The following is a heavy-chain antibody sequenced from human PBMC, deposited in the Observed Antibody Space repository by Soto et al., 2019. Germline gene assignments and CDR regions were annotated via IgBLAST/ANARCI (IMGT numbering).Heavy chain of an antibody. CDR1: GGSISSYY. D-gene: IGHD6-6*01. CDR3: ARDKREYSSSNWFDP. CDR2: IYYSGST. J-gene: IGHJ5*02. Sequence: ETLSLTCTVSGGSISSYYWSWIRQPPGKGLEWIGYIYYSGSTNYNPSLKSRVTISVDTSKNQFSLKLSSVTAADTAVYYCARDKREYSSSNWFDPWGQGTLVTVSS. V-gene: IGHV4-59*01.